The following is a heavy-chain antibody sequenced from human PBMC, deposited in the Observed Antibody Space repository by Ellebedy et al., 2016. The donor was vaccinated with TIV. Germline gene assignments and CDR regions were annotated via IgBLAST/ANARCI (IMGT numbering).Heavy chain of an antibody. Sequence: GESLKISCAASGFTFSSYSMNWLRQAPGKGLEWVSHISSSSSTIYYADSVKGRFTISRDNAKNSLYLQMNSLRAEDTAVYYCARVGASSGNPYAFDIWGQGTMVTVSS. CDR1: GFTFSSYS. V-gene: IGHV3-48*04. J-gene: IGHJ3*02. D-gene: IGHD3-16*01. CDR2: ISSSSSTI. CDR3: ARVGASSGNPYAFDI.